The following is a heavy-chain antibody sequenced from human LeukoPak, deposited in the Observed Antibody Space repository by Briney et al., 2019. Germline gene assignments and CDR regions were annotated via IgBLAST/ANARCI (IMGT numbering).Heavy chain of an antibody. CDR2: IIPIFGRA. V-gene: IGHV1-69*05. D-gene: IGHD2-2*01. J-gene: IGHJ3*02. CDR1: GGTFSSYA. CDR3: ARVGGYCSSTSCNDAFDI. Sequence: SVKVSCTASGGTFSSYAISWVRQAPGQGLEWMGGIIPIFGRANYAQKFQGRVTITTDESTSTAYMELSSLRSEDTAVYYCARVGGYCSSTSCNDAFDIWGQGTMVTVSS.